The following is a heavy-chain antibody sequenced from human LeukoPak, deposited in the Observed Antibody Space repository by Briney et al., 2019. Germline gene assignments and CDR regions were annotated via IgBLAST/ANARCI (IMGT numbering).Heavy chain of an antibody. D-gene: IGHD6-19*01. V-gene: IGHV3-74*01. CDR2: IDTDGSTT. CDR3: ARSYLPGYSSASSYYYYYMDV. CDR1: GFTFSSYW. Sequence: GGSLRLSCAASGFTFSSYWMHWVRQAPGKGLAWVSRIDTDGSTTSYADSVKGRFTISRDNAKNALSLQMNSLRAEDTAVYYCARSYLPGYSSASSYYYYYMDVWGKGTTVAVSS. J-gene: IGHJ6*03.